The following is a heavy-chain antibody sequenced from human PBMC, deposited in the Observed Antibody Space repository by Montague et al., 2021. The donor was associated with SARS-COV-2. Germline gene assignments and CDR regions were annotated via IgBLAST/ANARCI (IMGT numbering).Heavy chain of an antibody. CDR1: GGSFSGYY. CDR2: IYYSGST. J-gene: IGHJ4*02. D-gene: IGHD3-3*01. CDR3: ARSPRHYDFWSGYLPGHFDY. V-gene: IGHV4-39*01. Sequence: SETLSLTCAVYGGSFSGYYWGWIRQPPGKGLEWIGSIYYSGSTYYNPSLKSRVTISVDTSKNQFSLKLSSVTAADTAVYYCARSPRHYDFWSGYLPGHFDYWGQGTLVTVSS.